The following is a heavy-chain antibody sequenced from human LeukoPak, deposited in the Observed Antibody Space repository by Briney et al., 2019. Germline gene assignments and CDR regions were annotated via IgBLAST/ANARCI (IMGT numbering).Heavy chain of an antibody. Sequence: SETLSLTCTVSGYSISSGYYWGWIRQPPGKGLEWIGSIYHSGSTYYNPSLKSRVTISVDTSKNQFSLKLSSVTAADTAVYYCARGSDYVPQDFDYWGQGTLVTVSS. V-gene: IGHV4-38-2*02. CDR2: IYHSGST. CDR1: GYSISSGYY. D-gene: IGHD4-17*01. J-gene: IGHJ4*02. CDR3: ARGSDYVPQDFDY.